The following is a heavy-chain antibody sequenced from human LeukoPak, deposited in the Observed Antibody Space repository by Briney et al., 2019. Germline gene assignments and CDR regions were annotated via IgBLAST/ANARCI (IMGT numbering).Heavy chain of an antibody. CDR1: GYTFTSYG. CDR3: ARDLRFLERQGY. D-gene: IGHD3-3*01. Sequence: ASVKVSCKASGYTFTSYGISWVRQAPGQGLEWMGWINPNSGGTNYAQKFQGRVTMTRDTSISTAYMELSRLRSDDTAVYYCARDLRFLERQGYWGQGTLVTVSS. CDR2: INPNSGGT. J-gene: IGHJ4*02. V-gene: IGHV1-2*02.